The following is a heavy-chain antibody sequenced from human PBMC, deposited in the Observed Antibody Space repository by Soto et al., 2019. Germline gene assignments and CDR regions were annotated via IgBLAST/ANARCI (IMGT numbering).Heavy chain of an antibody. CDR3: ARGGYDFWSGWFDP. Sequence: QVQLQQWGAGLLKPSETLSLTCAVYGGSFSGYYWSWIRQPPGKGLEWIGEINHSGSTNYNPSLKSRVTISVDTSKNQFSLKLSSVTAADTAVYYCARGGYDFWSGWFDPCGQGTLVTVSS. J-gene: IGHJ5*02. D-gene: IGHD3-3*01. CDR2: INHSGST. V-gene: IGHV4-34*01. CDR1: GGSFSGYY.